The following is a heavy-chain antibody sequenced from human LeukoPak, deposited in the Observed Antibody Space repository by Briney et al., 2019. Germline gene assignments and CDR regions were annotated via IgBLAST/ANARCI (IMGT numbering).Heavy chain of an antibody. V-gene: IGHV3-74*01. CDR3: ARQAGSGFDY. D-gene: IGHD3-10*01. Sequence: GGSLTLSCVVSGFTFTDFWMHWVRQAPGKGLVWVSPVKTDGSAINYGVSVKGPFTISRDTPKNTLYLQMNSLRAEDTAVYYCARQAGSGFDYWGQGSLVTVSS. J-gene: IGHJ4*02. CDR1: GFTFTDFW. CDR2: VKTDGSAI.